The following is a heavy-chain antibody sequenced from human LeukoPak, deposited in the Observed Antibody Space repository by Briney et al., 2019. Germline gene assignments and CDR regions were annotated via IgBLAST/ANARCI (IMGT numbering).Heavy chain of an antibody. CDR1: GGSFSGYY. J-gene: IGHJ4*02. CDR2: INRSGST. Sequence: PSETLSLTCAVYGGSFSGYYWSWIRQPPGKGLEWIGEINRSGSTNYNPSLKSRVTISVDTSKNQFSLKLSSVTAADTAVYYCARGSDYYGSGSYLDYWGQGTLVTVSS. V-gene: IGHV4-34*01. CDR3: ARGSDYYGSGSYLDY. D-gene: IGHD3-10*01.